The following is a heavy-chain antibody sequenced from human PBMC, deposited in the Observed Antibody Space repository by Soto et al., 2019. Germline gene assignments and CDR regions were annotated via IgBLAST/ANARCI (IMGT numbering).Heavy chain of an antibody. CDR3: ARDLADIVVVPAAMNY. D-gene: IGHD2-2*01. J-gene: IGHJ4*02. Sequence: GSLRLSCAASGFTFSSYGMHWVRQAPGKGLEWVAVIWYDGSNKYYADSVKGRFTISRDNSKNTLYLQMNSLRAEDTVVYYCARDLADIVVVPAAMNYWGQGTLVTVSS. CDR2: IWYDGSNK. V-gene: IGHV3-33*01. CDR1: GFTFSSYG.